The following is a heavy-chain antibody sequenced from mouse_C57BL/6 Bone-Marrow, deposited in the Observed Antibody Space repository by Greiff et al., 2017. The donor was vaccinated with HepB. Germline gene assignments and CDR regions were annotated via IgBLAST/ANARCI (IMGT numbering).Heavy chain of an antibody. D-gene: IGHD1-1*01. J-gene: IGHJ3*01. CDR2: ISYDGSN. Sequence: EVQLQESGPGLVKPSQSLSLTCSVTGYSITSGYYWNWIRQFPGNKLEWMGYISYDGSNNYNPSLKNRISITRDTSKNQFFLKLNSVTTEDTATYYCARGAYGTFAWFAYWGQGTLVTVSA. CDR1: GYSITSGYY. V-gene: IGHV3-6*01. CDR3: ARGAYGTFAWFAY.